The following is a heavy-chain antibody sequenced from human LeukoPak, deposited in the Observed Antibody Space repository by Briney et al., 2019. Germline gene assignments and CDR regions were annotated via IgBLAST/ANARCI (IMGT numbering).Heavy chain of an antibody. D-gene: IGHD5-24*01. J-gene: IGHJ4*02. Sequence: GGSLRLSCAASGFTFSSYSMNWVRQAPGKGLEWVSSISSSSYIYYADSMKGRFTISRDNAKNSLYLQMNSLRAEDTAVYYCARDLDLGVTRWLEPEFDYWGQGTLVTVSS. CDR3: ARDLDLGVTRWLEPEFDY. V-gene: IGHV3-21*01. CDR1: GFTFSSYS. CDR2: ISSSSYI.